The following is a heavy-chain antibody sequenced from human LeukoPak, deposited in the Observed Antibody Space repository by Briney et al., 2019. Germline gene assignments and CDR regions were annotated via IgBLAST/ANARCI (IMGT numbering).Heavy chain of an antibody. CDR3: AREAAGQWFDP. V-gene: IGHV4-4*02. CDR1: GDSISSSNW. J-gene: IGHJ5*02. D-gene: IGHD6-25*01. CDR2: IYHSGST. Sequence: SSGTLSLTCAVSGDSISSSNWWTWVRQPPGKGLEWIVEIYHSGSTNYNPSLKSRLTMSLDKSKDQFSLKLTSVTAADTAVYYCAREAAGQWFDPWGQGTLVTVSS.